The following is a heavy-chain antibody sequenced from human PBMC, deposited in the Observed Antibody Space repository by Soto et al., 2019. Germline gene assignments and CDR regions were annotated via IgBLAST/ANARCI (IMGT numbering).Heavy chain of an antibody. CDR1: GGTFSNNA. CDR2: IIPISGST. J-gene: IGHJ4*02. CDR3: ARGPDRSGFYLFDF. D-gene: IGHD3-3*01. V-gene: IGHV1-69*13. Sequence: SVKVSCKASGGTFSNNAISWVRQAPGQGLEWMGGIIPISGSTSYAPKFQGRVTITADESATTAYVELSSLRSEDTAVYYCARGPDRSGFYLFDFWGPGTLVTVSS.